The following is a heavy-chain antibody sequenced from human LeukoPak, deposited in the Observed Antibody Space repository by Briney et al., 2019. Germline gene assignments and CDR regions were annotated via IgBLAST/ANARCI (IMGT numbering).Heavy chain of an antibody. CDR1: GFTVSTNH. CDR3: ARKNGAFDI. V-gene: IGHV3-66*01. CDR2: IYNGDNT. Sequence: PGGSLRLSCAASGFTVSTNHMTWVRQAPGKGLEWVSVIYNGDNTYYADSVKGRFTISRDTSTDTLSLQMNGLRAEDTAVYYCARKNGAFDIWGQGTMVTVAS. J-gene: IGHJ3*02.